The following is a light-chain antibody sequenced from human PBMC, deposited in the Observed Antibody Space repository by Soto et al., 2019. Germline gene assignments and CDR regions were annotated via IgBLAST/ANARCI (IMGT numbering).Light chain of an antibody. CDR2: GAS. Sequence: EIVMTQSPATLSVSPGERAALSCRSSQSVSGNLAWYQQTPGQDPRLLSYGASTRATGIPARFSGSGFGTEFTLTISSLKSEDFAVYYGQQYNYRPPGFGQGTRLEIK. J-gene: IGKJ5*01. CDR3: QQYNYRPPG. V-gene: IGKV3-15*01. CDR1: QSVSGN.